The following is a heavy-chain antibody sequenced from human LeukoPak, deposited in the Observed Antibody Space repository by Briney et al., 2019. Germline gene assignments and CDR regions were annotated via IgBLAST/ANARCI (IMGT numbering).Heavy chain of an antibody. CDR3: ARDEASFY. CDR2: ISSSSSYI. V-gene: IGHV3-21*01. D-gene: IGHD3-16*02. J-gene: IGHJ4*02. CDR1: GFTFSSYS. Sequence: GGALRLSCAASGFTFSSYSMNWVRQAPGKGREWVSSISSSSSYIYYADSVKGRFTISTDNAKNSLYLQMNSLRAEDTAVYYCARDEASFYWGQGTLVTVSS.